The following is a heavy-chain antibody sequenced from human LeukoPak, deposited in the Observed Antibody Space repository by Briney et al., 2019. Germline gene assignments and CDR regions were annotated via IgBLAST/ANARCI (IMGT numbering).Heavy chain of an antibody. CDR3: AGGSGWVTDS. V-gene: IGHV3-7*01. CDR1: GFTFSSYS. CDR2: IKQDGSEK. Sequence: GGSLRLSCAASGFTFSSYSMNWVRQAPGKGLEWVANIKQDGSEKYCVDSVKGRFTISRDNAKNSLYLQMNSLRAEDTAVYFCAGGSGWVTDSWGQGTLVTVSS. J-gene: IGHJ4*02. D-gene: IGHD6-19*01.